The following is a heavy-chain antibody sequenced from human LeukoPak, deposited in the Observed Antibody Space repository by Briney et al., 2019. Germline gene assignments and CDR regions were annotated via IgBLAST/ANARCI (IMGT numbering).Heavy chain of an antibody. Sequence: GGSLRLSCAASGFTVSSNYMSWVRQAPGKGLEWVSVIYSGGSTYYADSVKGRFTISRDNSKNTLYLQMNSLRAEDTAVYYCARDLVWFGESGAFDIWGQGTMVTVSS. D-gene: IGHD3-10*01. CDR1: GFTVSSNY. J-gene: IGHJ3*02. CDR3: ARDLVWFGESGAFDI. CDR2: IYSGGST. V-gene: IGHV3-66*01.